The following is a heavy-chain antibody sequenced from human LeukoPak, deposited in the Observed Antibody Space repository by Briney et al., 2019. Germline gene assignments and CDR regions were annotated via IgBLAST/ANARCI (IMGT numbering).Heavy chain of an antibody. CDR2: INSDGSSI. Sequence: PGGSLRLSCAASGFTFSSYWMHWVRQAPGKRLVWVARINSDGSSISYADSVKGRFAISRDNAKNTLYLQMNSLRAEDTAVYHCARSRYSSGLECWGQGTLVTVSS. CDR3: ARSRYSSGLEC. J-gene: IGHJ4*02. V-gene: IGHV3-74*01. CDR1: GFTFSSYW. D-gene: IGHD6-19*01.